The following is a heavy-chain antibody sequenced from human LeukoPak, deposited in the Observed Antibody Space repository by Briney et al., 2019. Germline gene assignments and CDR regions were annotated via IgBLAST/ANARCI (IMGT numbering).Heavy chain of an antibody. Sequence: GGSLRLSCAASGFTFSSYAMSWVRQAPGKGLEWVSAISGSGGSTYYADSVKGRFTISRDNSKNTLYPQMNSLRAEDTAVYYCAKALRAVAGTDDAFDIWGQGTMVTVSS. V-gene: IGHV3-23*01. CDR2: ISGSGGST. CDR3: AKALRAVAGTDDAFDI. D-gene: IGHD6-19*01. J-gene: IGHJ3*02. CDR1: GFTFSSYA.